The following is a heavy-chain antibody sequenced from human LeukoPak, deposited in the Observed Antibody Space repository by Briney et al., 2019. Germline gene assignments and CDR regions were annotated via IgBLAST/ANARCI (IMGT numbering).Heavy chain of an antibody. J-gene: IGHJ5*02. D-gene: IGHD3-22*01. Sequence: SVKVSCKASGGTFSSYAISWVRQAPGQGLEWMGGIIPIFGTANYAQRFQGRVTITADESTSTAYMELSSLRSEDTAVYYCARDYYDSSGYYQNHNWFDPWGQGTLVTVSS. CDR3: ARDYYDSSGYYQNHNWFDP. V-gene: IGHV1-69*13. CDR1: GGTFSSYA. CDR2: IIPIFGTA.